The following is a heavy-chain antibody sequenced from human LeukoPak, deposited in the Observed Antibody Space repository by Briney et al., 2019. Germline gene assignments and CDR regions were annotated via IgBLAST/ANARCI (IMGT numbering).Heavy chain of an antibody. D-gene: IGHD3-9*01. CDR1: GFTFSSYS. V-gene: IGHV3-21*01. Sequence: GSLRLSCAASGFTFSSYSMNWVRQAPGKGLEWVSSISSSSSYIYYADSVKGRFTISRDNAKNSLYLQMNSLRAEDTAVYYCARDWYYDILTGYYTEYNWFDPWGQGTLVTVSS. CDR2: ISSSSSYI. J-gene: IGHJ5*02. CDR3: ARDWYYDILTGYYTEYNWFDP.